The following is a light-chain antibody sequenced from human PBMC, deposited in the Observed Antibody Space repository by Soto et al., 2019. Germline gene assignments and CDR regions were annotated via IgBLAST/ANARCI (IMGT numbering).Light chain of an antibody. CDR1: SSDVGGYNF. J-gene: IGLJ3*02. CDR3: NSYTSSGAVV. V-gene: IGLV2-14*03. Sequence: QSVLTQPASVSGSPGPSITISCTGTSSDVGGYNFVSWYQQHPGNAPKLIIYDVTSRPSGVSNRFSGSKSGNAASLTISGLQAEDEALYYCNSYTSSGAVVFGGGTKLTVL. CDR2: DVT.